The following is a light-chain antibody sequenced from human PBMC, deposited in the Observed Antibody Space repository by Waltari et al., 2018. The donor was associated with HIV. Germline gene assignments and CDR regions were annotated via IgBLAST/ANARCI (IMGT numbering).Light chain of an antibody. V-gene: IGLV1-47*01. J-gene: IGLJ3*02. CDR3: AAWDHSLSARV. CDR1: NSNIGSNS. CDR2: RVN. Sequence: QSVLTQPPSASGTPGQRVTISCSGSNSNIGSNSVYWYQQFPGTAPKLLIYRVNQRPSGVPDRFSGSKSGTSASLAISGLRSEDEADYYCAAWDHSLSARVFGGGTKMTVL.